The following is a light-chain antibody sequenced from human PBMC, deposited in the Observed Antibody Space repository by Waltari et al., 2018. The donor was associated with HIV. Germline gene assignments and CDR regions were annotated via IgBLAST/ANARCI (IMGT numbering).Light chain of an antibody. CDR1: RSNIGAGYD. CDR3: QSYDTSLSGSGV. V-gene: IGLV1-40*01. CDR2: GNS. Sequence: QSVLTQPPSVSGAPGQRVTISSTGSRSNIGAGYDVHWYQQLPGTAPRVLIYGNSNRPSGVPDRFSGSKSGTSASLAITGLQAEDEADYYCQSYDTSLSGSGVFGGGTKLTVL. J-gene: IGLJ2*01.